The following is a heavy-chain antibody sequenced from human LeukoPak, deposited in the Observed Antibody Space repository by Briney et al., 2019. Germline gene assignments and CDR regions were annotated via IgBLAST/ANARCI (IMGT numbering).Heavy chain of an antibody. Sequence: GGSLRLSCVSSEFTFRDYDMSWVRQRPGKGLEWVSGLSGRDDIAYYADSVKGRFSISGDSSKKTLYLQINSLRAEDTAVYYCAKHGYDFWSGNVRYFDLRGRGTLVTVSS. V-gene: IGHV3-23*01. J-gene: IGHJ2*01. CDR1: EFTFRDYD. CDR2: LSGRDDIA. CDR3: AKHGYDFWSGNVRYFDL. D-gene: IGHD3-3*01.